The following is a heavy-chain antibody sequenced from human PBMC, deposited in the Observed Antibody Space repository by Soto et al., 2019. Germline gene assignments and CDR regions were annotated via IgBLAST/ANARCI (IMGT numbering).Heavy chain of an antibody. D-gene: IGHD1-26*01. J-gene: IGHJ3*02. V-gene: IGHV3-23*01. Sequence: GGSLRLSCAASGFTFSSHALSWVRQAPGKGLGWVSGITDSGGSTYYADSVKGRLTISRDNSKNTLYLQMNSLRAEDTAVYYCAKVGGWDGTFDIWGQGTMVTVSS. CDR3: AKVGGWDGTFDI. CDR2: ITDSGGST. CDR1: GFTFSSHA.